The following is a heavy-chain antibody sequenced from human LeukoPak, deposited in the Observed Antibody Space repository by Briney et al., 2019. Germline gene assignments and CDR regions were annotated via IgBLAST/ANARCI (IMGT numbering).Heavy chain of an antibody. CDR2: IYYSGST. V-gene: IGHV4-59*01. CDR3: ARGCSAGTPHNWFDP. CDR1: GGSISGYY. J-gene: IGHJ5*02. Sequence: SETLSLTCTVSGGSISGYYWSWIRQPPGKGLEWIGYIYYSGSTNYNPSLKSRVTISVDTSKNQFSLKLSSVTAADTAVYYCARGCSAGTPHNWFDPWGQGTLSPSPQ. D-gene: IGHD6-13*01.